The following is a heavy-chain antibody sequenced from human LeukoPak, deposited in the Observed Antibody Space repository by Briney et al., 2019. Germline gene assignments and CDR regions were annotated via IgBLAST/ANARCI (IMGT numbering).Heavy chain of an antibody. CDR3: ARDSPRVTFGGLIADFDS. J-gene: IGHJ4*02. CDR2: IYTSGST. Sequence: SETLSLTCTVSGGSISGYYWNWIRQPAGMGLEWIGRIYTSGSTNYNPSLKSRVTISVDKSKNQFSLKLRSVTDADTAVYYCARDSPRVTFGGLIADFDSWGQGTLVTVSS. CDR1: GGSISGYY. V-gene: IGHV4-4*07. D-gene: IGHD3-16*02.